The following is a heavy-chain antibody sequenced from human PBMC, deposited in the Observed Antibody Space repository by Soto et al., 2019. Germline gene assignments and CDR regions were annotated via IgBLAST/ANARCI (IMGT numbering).Heavy chain of an antibody. Sequence: PGGSLRLSCAASGFTFSSYDMHWVRQATGKGLEWVSAIGTAGDTYYPGSVKGRFTISRENAKNSLYLQMNSLRAGDTAVYYCARVLRYFDWHYGMDVWGQGTTVTVSS. CDR2: IGTAGDT. CDR3: ARVLRYFDWHYGMDV. J-gene: IGHJ6*02. CDR1: GFTFSSYD. D-gene: IGHD3-9*01. V-gene: IGHV3-13*04.